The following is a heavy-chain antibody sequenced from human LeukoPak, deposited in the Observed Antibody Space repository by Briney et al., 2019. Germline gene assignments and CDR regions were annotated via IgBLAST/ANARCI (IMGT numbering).Heavy chain of an antibody. CDR1: GGSISSGGHY. CDR3: ARNVKYGGNPFHY. V-gene: IGHV4-61*02. Sequence: SQTLSLTCTVSGGSISSGGHYWSWIRQPAGKGLEYLGRISSTGSTNYNPSLRSRVTISADTSKNHFSLKLTSVTAADTAVYYCARNVKYGGNPFHYWGQGTLVTVSS. J-gene: IGHJ4*02. CDR2: ISSTGST. D-gene: IGHD4-23*01.